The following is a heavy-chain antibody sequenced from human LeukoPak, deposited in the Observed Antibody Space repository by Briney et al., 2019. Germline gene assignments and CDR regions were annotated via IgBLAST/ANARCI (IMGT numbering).Heavy chain of an antibody. J-gene: IGHJ4*02. Sequence: SETLSLTCTVSGGSISSSSYYWGWIRQPPGKGLEWIVSIYYSGSTYYNPSLKSRVTISVDTSKNQFSLRLSSVTAADTAVYYCARRYCSGGYCYSDYWGQGTLVTVSS. V-gene: IGHV4-39*01. CDR2: IYYSGST. CDR1: GGSISSSSYY. CDR3: ARRYCSGGYCYSDY. D-gene: IGHD2-15*01.